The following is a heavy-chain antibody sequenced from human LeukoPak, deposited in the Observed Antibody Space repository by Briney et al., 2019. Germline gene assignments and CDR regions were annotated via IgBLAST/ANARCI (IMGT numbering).Heavy chain of an antibody. CDR2: IYYSGST. V-gene: IGHV4-61*01. J-gene: IGHJ5*02. D-gene: IGHD3-10*01. CDR1: GGSVSSGSYY. Sequence: SETLSLTCTVSGGSVSSGSYYWSWIRQPPGKGLEWIGYIYYSGSTNHNPSLKSRVTISVDTSKNQFSLKLSSVTAADTAVYYCARGLYYGSGSYYNVRFSWFDPWGQGTLVTVSS. CDR3: ARGLYYGSGSYYNVRFSWFDP.